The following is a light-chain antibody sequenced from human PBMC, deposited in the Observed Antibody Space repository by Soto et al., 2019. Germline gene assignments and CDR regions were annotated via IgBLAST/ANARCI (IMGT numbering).Light chain of an antibody. CDR1: QSIDTW. Sequence: DSQMTQSPSTLSATVGDRVTITCRASQSIDTWLAWYQQKPGKAPKLLIFDASSLEGGVPRRFSGSGSGTEFALAISSLQPDDFATYYCQQYDSNSHTFGQGTIVEIK. CDR3: QQYDSNSHT. J-gene: IGKJ2*01. V-gene: IGKV1-5*01. CDR2: DAS.